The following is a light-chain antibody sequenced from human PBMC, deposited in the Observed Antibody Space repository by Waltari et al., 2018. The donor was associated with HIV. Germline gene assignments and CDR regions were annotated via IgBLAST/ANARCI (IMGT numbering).Light chain of an antibody. CDR2: DVN. V-gene: IGLV2-11*01. Sequence: QSALTQPHSVSGSPGPSLTISCTGPSSYVNNFVSQYQQHPGKAPKFIIYDVNKRPSGVPDRFSGSKSGNTASLTISGLQAEDEADYYCCSHAGNLIFVLGTGTKVTVL. J-gene: IGLJ1*01. CDR1: SSYVNNF. CDR3: CSHAGNLIFV.